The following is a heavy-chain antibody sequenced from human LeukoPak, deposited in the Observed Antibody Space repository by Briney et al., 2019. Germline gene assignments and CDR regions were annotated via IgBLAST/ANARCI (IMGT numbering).Heavy chain of an antibody. CDR2: INPNSGGT. J-gene: IGHJ6*02. CDR1: GYTFTGYY. CDR3: ARDHCTSTGCYEDYYYGMDV. Sequence: GSVKVSFKASGYTFTGYYIQWVRQAPGQGLEWMGWINPNSGGTTYAQKFQGRVTMTRDTSISTAYMELSRLRSDDTAVYYCARDHCTSTGCYEDYYYGMDVWGQGTTVTVSS. D-gene: IGHD2-2*01. V-gene: IGHV1-2*02.